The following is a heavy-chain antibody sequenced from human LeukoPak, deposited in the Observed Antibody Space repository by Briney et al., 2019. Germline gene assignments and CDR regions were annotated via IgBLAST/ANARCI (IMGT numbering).Heavy chain of an antibody. CDR1: GYTFTSYW. D-gene: IGHD3-22*01. Sequence: GESLKISCKGSGYTFTSYWITWVRQMPGKGLEWMGIIYPGDSDTRYSPSFQGQVTISADKSISTAYLQWSSLKASDTAMYYCARHVYYYDSSGSDAFDIWGQGTMVTVSS. CDR3: ARHVYYYDSSGSDAFDI. V-gene: IGHV5-51*01. J-gene: IGHJ3*02. CDR2: IYPGDSDT.